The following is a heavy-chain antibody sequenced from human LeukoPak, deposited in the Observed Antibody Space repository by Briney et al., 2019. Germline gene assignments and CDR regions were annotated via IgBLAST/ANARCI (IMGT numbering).Heavy chain of an antibody. CDR3: AARKVRGVWFYLDY. CDR2: IYDDNT. CDR1: GFTVSAYA. Sequence: GGSLRLSCAASGFTVSAYAMAWVRQAPGKGLEWVSTIYDDNTYYADSVKGRFAISTDNSKNTLYLQMNSLGVEDTAVYFCAARKVRGVWFYLDYWGQGTLVTVSS. J-gene: IGHJ4*02. D-gene: IGHD3-10*01. V-gene: IGHV3-23*01.